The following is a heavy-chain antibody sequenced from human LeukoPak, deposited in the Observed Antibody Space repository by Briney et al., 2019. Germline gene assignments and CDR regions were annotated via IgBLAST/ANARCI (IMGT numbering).Heavy chain of an antibody. D-gene: IGHD3-22*01. J-gene: IGHJ1*01. CDR2: IKSDGKT. CDR3: ARAPSEIGGYYPEYFRH. CDR1: GFTFSSYW. V-gene: IGHV3-74*01. Sequence: GGSLRLSCAASGFTFSSYWMHWVRQAPGEGLVWVSRIKSDGKTNYADSVKGRFTISRDNAKNTVSLQMNSPRAEDTGVYYCARAPSEIGGYYPEYFRHWGQGTLVTVSS.